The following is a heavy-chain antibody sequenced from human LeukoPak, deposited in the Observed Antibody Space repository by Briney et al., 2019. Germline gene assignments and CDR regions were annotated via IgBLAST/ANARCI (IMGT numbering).Heavy chain of an antibody. CDR2: ISGSGGST. CDR3: AKVGEAAAGFLLYYFDY. J-gene: IGHJ4*02. V-gene: IGHV3-23*01. CDR1: GFTFSSYA. Sequence: GGSLRLSCAASGFTFSSYAMSWVRQAPGKGLEWVSAISGSGGSTYYADSVKGRFTISRDNSKNTLYLQMNSLRAEDTAVYYCAKVGEAAAGFLLYYFDYWGQGTLVTVSS. D-gene: IGHD3-16*01.